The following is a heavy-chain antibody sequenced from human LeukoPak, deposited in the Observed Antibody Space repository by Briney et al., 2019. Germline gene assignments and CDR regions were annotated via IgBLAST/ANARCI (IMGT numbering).Heavy chain of an antibody. CDR3: ARAYYGSALPFDY. J-gene: IGHJ4*02. Sequence: PVGSLRLSCAASGFTFSDYYMSWIRQAPGKGLEWVSYISSSGSTIYYADSVKGRFTISRDNAKNSLYLQMNSLRAEDTAVYYCARAYYGSALPFDYWGQGTLVTVSS. CDR2: ISSSGSTI. CDR1: GFTFSDYY. D-gene: IGHD3-10*01. V-gene: IGHV3-11*04.